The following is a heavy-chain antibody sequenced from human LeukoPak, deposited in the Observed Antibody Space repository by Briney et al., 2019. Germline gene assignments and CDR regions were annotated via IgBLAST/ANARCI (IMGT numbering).Heavy chain of an antibody. D-gene: IGHD3-10*01. CDR2: IYPGDSDT. Sequence: GESLKISCKGSGYSFTSYWIGWVRQMPGKGLEWMGIIYPGDSDTRYSPSFQGQVTISADKSISTAYLQWSSLKASDTAVYYCARVPVWFGEFRNPDYWGQGTLVTVSS. J-gene: IGHJ4*02. CDR1: GYSFTSYW. V-gene: IGHV5-51*01. CDR3: ARVPVWFGEFRNPDY.